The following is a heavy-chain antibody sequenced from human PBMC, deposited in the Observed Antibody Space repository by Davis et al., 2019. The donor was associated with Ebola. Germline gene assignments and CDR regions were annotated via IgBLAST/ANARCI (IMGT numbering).Heavy chain of an antibody. CDR3: ARGNYGDYIVLYYYNMDV. CDR2: IHYLGDT. CDR1: GGSINNYF. Sequence: MPSETLSLTCTVSGGSINNYFWSWIRQSPGKGLEWIGNIHYLGDTNYNPSLKSRVTMSVDTSKNQFSLKLSSVTAADTAVYYCARGNYGDYIVLYYYNMDVWGQGTTVTVSS. D-gene: IGHD4-17*01. V-gene: IGHV4-59*01. J-gene: IGHJ6*02.